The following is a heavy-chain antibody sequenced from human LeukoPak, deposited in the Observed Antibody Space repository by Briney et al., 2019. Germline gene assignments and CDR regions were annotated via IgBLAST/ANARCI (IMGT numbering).Heavy chain of an antibody. Sequence: SQTLSLTCTVSGGSISRGGYYWSWIRQHPGKGLEWVGYIYYSGSTYYNPPLKSRVTISVDTSKNQFSLKLSSLTAADTAVYYCARGGTCGGDCYSTVPYYYYGMDVWGQGTTVTVSS. CDR2: IYYSGST. CDR3: ARGGTCGGDCYSTVPYYYYGMDV. J-gene: IGHJ6*02. D-gene: IGHD2-21*02. CDR1: GGSISRGGYY. V-gene: IGHV4-31*03.